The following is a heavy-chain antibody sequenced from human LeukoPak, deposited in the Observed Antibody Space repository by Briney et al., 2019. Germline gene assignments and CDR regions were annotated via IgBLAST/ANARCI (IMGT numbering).Heavy chain of an antibody. J-gene: IGHJ4*02. CDR1: GYTFKSYG. CDR3: AKVISVASGKYYFDY. Sequence: ASVKVSCTASGYTFKSYGITWVRQAPGQGLEWMGWISIYNGKTNYVEKLRGRVTVTADTSTSTAFMELSGLRSDDTAVYYCAKVISVASGKYYFDYWGQGTLVTVSS. D-gene: IGHD3-10*01. V-gene: IGHV1-18*01. CDR2: ISIYNGKT.